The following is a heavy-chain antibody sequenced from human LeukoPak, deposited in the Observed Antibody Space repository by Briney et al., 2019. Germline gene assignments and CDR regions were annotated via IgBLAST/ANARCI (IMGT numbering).Heavy chain of an antibody. D-gene: IGHD2-15*01. V-gene: IGHV3-33*06. CDR2: IWNAGNNK. CDR3: AKDQIYSSGGVIDI. J-gene: IGHJ3*02. Sequence: GGSLRLSCVASGFTFSSYGIHWVRQAPGKGLEWVSLIWNAGNNKYYTDSVKGRFTISRDNSKNTLYLQMNSLKAEDTAVYYCAKDQIYSSGGVIDIWGQGTMVTVSS. CDR1: GFTFSSYG.